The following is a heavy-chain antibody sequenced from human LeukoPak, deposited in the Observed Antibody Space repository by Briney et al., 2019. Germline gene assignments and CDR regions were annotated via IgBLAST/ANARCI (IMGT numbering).Heavy chain of an antibody. CDR1: GYTFTSYD. V-gene: IGHV1-8*01. Sequence: ASVKVSCKASGYTFTSYDINWVRQATGQGLEWMGWMNPNSGNTGYAQKFQGRVTMTRNTSISTAYMELSSLRSEDTAVYYCARATPYYDFWSGSLHPHWFDPWGQGTLVTVSS. CDR3: ARATPYYDFWSGSLHPHWFDP. CDR2: MNPNSGNT. J-gene: IGHJ5*02. D-gene: IGHD3-3*01.